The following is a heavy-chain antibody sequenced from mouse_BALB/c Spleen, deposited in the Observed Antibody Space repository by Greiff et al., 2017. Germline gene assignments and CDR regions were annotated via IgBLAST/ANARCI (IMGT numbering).Heavy chain of an antibody. CDR2: ISSGSSTI. CDR1: GFTFSSFG. J-gene: IGHJ2*01. CDR3: AKEVYYEYGRGYFDY. D-gene: IGHD2-4*01. V-gene: IGHV5-17*02. Sequence: EVKLMESGGGLVQPGGSRKLSCAASGFTFSSFGMHWVRQAPEKGLEWVAYISSGSSTIYYADTVKGRFTISRDNPKNTLFLQMTSLRSEDTAMYYCAKEVYYEYGRGYFDYWGQGTTLTVSS.